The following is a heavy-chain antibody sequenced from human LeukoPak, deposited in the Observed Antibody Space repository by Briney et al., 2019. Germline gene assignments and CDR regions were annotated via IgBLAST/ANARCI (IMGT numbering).Heavy chain of an antibody. CDR1: GFTFSSYW. J-gene: IGHJ4*02. V-gene: IGHV3-7*01. D-gene: IGHD3-9*01. CDR2: IKQDGSEK. Sequence: GGSLRLSCAASGFTFSSYWMSWVRQAPGKGLEWVANIKQDGSEKYYVDSVKGRFTISGDNAKNSLYLQMNSLRAEDTAVYYCARETSYYDILTGYYFDYWGQGTLVTVSS. CDR3: ARETSYYDILTGYYFDY.